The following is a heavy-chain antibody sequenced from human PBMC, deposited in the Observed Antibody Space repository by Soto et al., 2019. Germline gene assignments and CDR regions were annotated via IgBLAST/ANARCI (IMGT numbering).Heavy chain of an antibody. CDR2: IIPIFGTA. J-gene: IGHJ4*02. CDR3: AQQARY. CDR1: GYTFTGYY. D-gene: IGHD1-1*01. Sequence: QVQLVQSGAEVKKPGASVKVSCKASGYTFTGYYMHWVRQAPGQGLEWMGGIIPIFGTANYAQKFQGRVTITADESTSTAYMELSSLRSEDTAVYYCAQQARYWGQGTLVTVSS. V-gene: IGHV1-69*01.